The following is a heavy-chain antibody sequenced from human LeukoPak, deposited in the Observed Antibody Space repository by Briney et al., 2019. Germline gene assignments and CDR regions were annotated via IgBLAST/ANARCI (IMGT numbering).Heavy chain of an antibody. V-gene: IGHV7-4-1*02. CDR1: GYTFSSYT. Sequence: ASVKVSCKASGYTFSSYTMNWVRQAPGQGLEWMGWINTNTGNPTYAQGFTGRFVFSLDTSVSTAYLQISSLKAEDTAVYYCAREPYCGGDCYAGAFDIWGQGTMVTVSS. D-gene: IGHD2-21*02. CDR2: INTNTGNP. CDR3: AREPYCGGDCYAGAFDI. J-gene: IGHJ3*02.